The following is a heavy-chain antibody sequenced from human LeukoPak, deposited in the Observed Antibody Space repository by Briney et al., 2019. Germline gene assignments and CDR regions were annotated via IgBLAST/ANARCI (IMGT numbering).Heavy chain of an antibody. D-gene: IGHD3-22*01. CDR2: IHPNSGGT. V-gene: IGHV1-2*02. Sequence: ASVKVSCKASGYTFTGYYIHWVRQAPGQGLEWMGWIHPNSGGTKYAQKFQGRVTLTWDTSTSTAYMELRSLRSDDTAVYYCARDDSSGYYLPTPDYWYFDLWGRGTLVTVSS. CDR3: ARDDSSGYYLPTPDYWYFDL. CDR1: GYTFTGYY. J-gene: IGHJ2*01.